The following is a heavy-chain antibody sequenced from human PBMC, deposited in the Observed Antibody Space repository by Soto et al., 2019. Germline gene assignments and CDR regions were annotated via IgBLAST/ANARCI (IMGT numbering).Heavy chain of an antibody. CDR2: ILVDGRT. V-gene: IGHV3-23*01. J-gene: IGHJ3*02. CDR1: GFICSSYD. D-gene: IGHD2-8*02. CDR3: AKATATGGGAFDI. Sequence: GGYLRLSFAASGFICSSYDMSWVLQAPGKGLEWVSTILVDGRTFYVYSVKGRFTISRDSSQNTVYLQMNSLTAGDTALYYCAKATATGGGAFDICGQGTMVTVTS.